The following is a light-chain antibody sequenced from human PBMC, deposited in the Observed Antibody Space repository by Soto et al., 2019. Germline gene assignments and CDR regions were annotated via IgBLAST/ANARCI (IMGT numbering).Light chain of an antibody. J-gene: IGLJ1*01. CDR1: SSNIGNNF. CDR2: ENN. Sequence: QSVLTQPPSVSAAPGQKVTISCSGSSSNIGNNFVSWYQQLPGTAPKLHIYENNKRPSGIADRFSGSKSGTSATLGITGLQTGDEADYYCGTWDSSLSVYVFGTGTKVTVL. V-gene: IGLV1-51*02. CDR3: GTWDSSLSVYV.